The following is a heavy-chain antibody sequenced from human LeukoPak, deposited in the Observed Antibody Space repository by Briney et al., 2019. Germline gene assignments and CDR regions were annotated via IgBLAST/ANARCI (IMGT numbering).Heavy chain of an antibody. CDR3: ASLAEIVGATTSHFDY. V-gene: IGHV3-30*02. J-gene: IGHJ4*02. Sequence: GGSLRLSCAASGFTFGSYGMHWVRQAPGKGLEWVAFIRYDGSNKYYADSVKGRFTISRDNSKNTLYLQMNSLRAEDTAVYYCASLAEIVGATTSHFDYWGQGTLVTVSS. CDR1: GFTFGSYG. D-gene: IGHD1-26*01. CDR2: IRYDGSNK.